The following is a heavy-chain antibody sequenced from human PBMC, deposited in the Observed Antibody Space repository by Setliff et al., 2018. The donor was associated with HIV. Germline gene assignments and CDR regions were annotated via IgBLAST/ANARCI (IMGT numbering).Heavy chain of an antibody. J-gene: IGHJ5*02. CDR3: AKGVKWLDP. D-gene: IGHD3-16*01. Sequence: GESLRLSCAASGFTVSDSHMTWVRQAPGKGLEWVSFIYSDGRTYYAESVKGRFTISRDDSKKTLYLQMHSLRVEDTAAYYCAKGVKWLDPWGQGIQVTVSS. CDR2: IYSDGRT. V-gene: IGHV3-53*01. CDR1: GFTVSDSH.